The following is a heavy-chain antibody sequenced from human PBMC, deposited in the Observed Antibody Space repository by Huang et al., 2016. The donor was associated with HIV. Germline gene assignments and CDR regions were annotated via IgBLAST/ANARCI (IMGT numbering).Heavy chain of an antibody. CDR1: GGSISSYY. D-gene: IGHD6-13*01. CDR2: IHYSGST. CDR3: ARGGPYSRDYYYYGMDV. J-gene: IGHJ6*02. Sequence: QVQLQESGPGLVKPSETLSLTCTVSGGSISSYYWSWIRQPPGKGLEWIGYIHYSGSTNYTPSLKSRVPTSVDTSKNQFFLKLSSVTAADTAVYYCARGGPYSRDYYYYGMDVWGQGTTVTVSS. V-gene: IGHV4-59*01.